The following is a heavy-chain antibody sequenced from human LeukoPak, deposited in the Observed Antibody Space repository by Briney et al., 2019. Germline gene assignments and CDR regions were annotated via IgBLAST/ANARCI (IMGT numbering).Heavy chain of an antibody. D-gene: IGHD5-12*01. V-gene: IGHV4-59*01. CDR2: IYYSGST. CDR1: GGSISSYY. CDR3: ARGLVVGYDSGYFYY. Sequence: SETLSLTCTVSGGSISSYYWSWIRQPPGKGLEWLGYIYYSGSTNYNPSLKSRVTISVDTTKNQFSLTLSSVPAADTAVYYCARGLVVGYDSGYFYYWGQGTLVTVSS. J-gene: IGHJ4*02.